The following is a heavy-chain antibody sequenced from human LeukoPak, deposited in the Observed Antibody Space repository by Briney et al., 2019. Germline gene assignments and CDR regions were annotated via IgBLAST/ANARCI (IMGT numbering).Heavy chain of an antibody. D-gene: IGHD3-22*01. CDR2: INYSGST. J-gene: IGHJ4*02. V-gene: IGHV4-39*07. CDR1: GGSISSSRYY. CDR3: ARGLDYYDRDLGPLKTTYYFDY. Sequence: PSETLSLTCTVSGGSISSSRYYWGWIRQPPGKGLEWIGTINYSGSTYYNPSLKSRVTISVDTSKNQFSLKLSSVTAADTAVYYCARGLDYYDRDLGPLKTTYYFDYWGQGTLVTVSS.